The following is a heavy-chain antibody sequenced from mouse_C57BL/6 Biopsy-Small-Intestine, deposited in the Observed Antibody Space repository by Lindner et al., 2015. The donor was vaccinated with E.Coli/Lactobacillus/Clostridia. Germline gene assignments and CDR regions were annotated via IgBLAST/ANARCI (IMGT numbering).Heavy chain of an antibody. CDR2: IYPRDGST. CDR3: ARGTTVVAADY. CDR1: GYTFTTYD. V-gene: IGHV1-85*01. J-gene: IGHJ2*01. Sequence: VQLQESGPELVKPGASVKLSCKASGYTFTTYDINWVKQRPGQGLEWIGWIYPRDGSTKYNEKFKGKATLTVGTSSSTAYMELHSLTSEDSAVYFCARGTTVVAADYWGQGTTLTVSS. D-gene: IGHD1-1*01.